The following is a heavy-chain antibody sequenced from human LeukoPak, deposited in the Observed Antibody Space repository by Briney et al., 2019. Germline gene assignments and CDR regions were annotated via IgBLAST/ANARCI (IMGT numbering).Heavy chain of an antibody. D-gene: IGHD2-2*02. J-gene: IGHJ6*03. CDR1: GYTFTSYY. V-gene: IGHV1-46*01. CDR3: ARGAAYCSRTSCYTPDYYYYMDV. Sequence: ASVKVSCKASGYTFTSYYMHWVRQAPGQGLEWMGIINPSGGSTSYAQKFRGRVTMTRDMSTSTVYMELSSLRSEDTAVYYCARGAAYCSRTSCYTPDYYYYMDVWGKGTTVTVSS. CDR2: INPSGGST.